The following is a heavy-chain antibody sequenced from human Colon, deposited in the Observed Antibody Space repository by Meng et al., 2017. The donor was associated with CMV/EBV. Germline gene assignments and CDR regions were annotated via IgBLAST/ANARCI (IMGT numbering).Heavy chain of an antibody. Sequence: GESLKISCAASGIRFNTYSMNWVRLAPGKGLEWVSSISGSGTYVFYADSVKGRFTISRSNTENSLYLQMNSLRVEDTAVYYCTRDLSPYTTLHKGGNLVDYWGQGTLVTVSS. CDR2: ISGSGTYV. J-gene: IGHJ4*02. CDR3: TRDLSPYTTLHKGGNLVDY. CDR1: GIRFNTYS. V-gene: IGHV3-21*01. D-gene: IGHD1-1*01.